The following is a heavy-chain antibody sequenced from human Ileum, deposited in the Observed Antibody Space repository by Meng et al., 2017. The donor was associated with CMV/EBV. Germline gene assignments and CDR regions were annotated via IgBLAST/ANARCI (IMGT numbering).Heavy chain of an antibody. CDR3: ARGTGSGDYLVDY. J-gene: IGHJ4*02. V-gene: IGHV3-30*09. CDR1: GFALSNDA. D-gene: IGHD3-10*01. CDR2: LSSDETNE. Sequence: GESLKISCVASGFALSNDAIHWVRQAPGKGLEWVALLSSDETNEKYADSVKGRFAISRDNSKNTVCLQMNSLRLDDTAVYYCARGTGSGDYLVDYWGQGTLVTVSS.